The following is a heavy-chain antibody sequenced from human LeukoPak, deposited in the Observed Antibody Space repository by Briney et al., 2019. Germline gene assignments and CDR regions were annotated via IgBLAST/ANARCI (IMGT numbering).Heavy chain of an antibody. J-gene: IGHJ4*02. CDR1: GFTVSSNY. V-gene: IGHV3-53*01. CDR2: IYSGGST. Sequence: GGSLRPSCAASGFTVSSNYMSWVRQAPGKGLEWVSVIYSGGSTYYAESVKGRFTISRDNSKNTLYLQMNSLRAEDTAVYYCARHGMYSSSWYGEIDYWGQGTLVTVSS. CDR3: ARHGMYSSSWYGEIDY. D-gene: IGHD6-13*01.